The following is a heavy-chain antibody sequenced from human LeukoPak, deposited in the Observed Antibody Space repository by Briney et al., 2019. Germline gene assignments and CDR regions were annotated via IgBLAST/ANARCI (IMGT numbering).Heavy chain of an antibody. J-gene: IGHJ4*02. D-gene: IGHD3-16*01. CDR1: GATITSGSSY. CDR2: INHSGST. Sequence: NSSETLSLTCSVSGATITSGSSYWSWIRQPPGKGLEWIGEINHSGSTNYNPSLKSRVTISVDTSKNQFSLKLSSVTAADTAVYYCARVWPSVVYWGQGTLVTVSS. CDR3: ARVWPSVVY. V-gene: IGHV4-39*07.